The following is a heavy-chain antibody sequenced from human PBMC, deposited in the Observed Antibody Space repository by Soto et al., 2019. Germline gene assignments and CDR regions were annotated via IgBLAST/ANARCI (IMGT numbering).Heavy chain of an antibody. CDR2: ICSSSSYI. CDR3: ARATGRADY. CDR1: GFTFSSYS. V-gene: IGHV3-21*01. D-gene: IGHD2-8*02. Sequence: EVQLVESGGGLVKPGGSLRLSCAASGFTFSSYSMNWVRQAPGKGLEWVSSICSSSSYIYYADSVKGRFTISRDNAKNSLYLQMNSLRAEDTAVYYCARATGRADYWGQGTLVTVSS. J-gene: IGHJ4*02.